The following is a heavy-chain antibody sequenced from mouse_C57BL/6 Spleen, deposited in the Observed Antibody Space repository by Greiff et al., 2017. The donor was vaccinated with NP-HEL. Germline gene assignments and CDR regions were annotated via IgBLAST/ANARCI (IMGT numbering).Heavy chain of an antibody. V-gene: IGHV5-9-1*02. J-gene: IGHJ4*01. D-gene: IGHD1-1*01. CDR3: TRDYGSRGAMDY. CDR2: ISSGGDYI. Sequence: EVKLMESGEGLVKPGGSLKLSCAASGFTFSSYAMSWVRQTPEKRLEWVAYISSGGDYIYYADTVKGRFTISRDNARNTLYLQMSSLKSEDTAMYYCTRDYGSRGAMDYWGQGTSVTVSS. CDR1: GFTFSSYA.